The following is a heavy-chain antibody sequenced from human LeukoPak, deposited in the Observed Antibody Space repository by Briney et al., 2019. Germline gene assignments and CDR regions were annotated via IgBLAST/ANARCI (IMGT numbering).Heavy chain of an antibody. CDR3: AKEGRRSGWYDYYYYGMDV. V-gene: IGHV3-9*01. J-gene: IGHJ6*02. Sequence: PGRSLRLSCAASGFTFDDCAMHWVRQAPGKGLEWVSGMSWNSGSIGYADSVKGRFTISRDNAKNSLYLQMNGLRAEDTALYYCAKEGRRSGWYDYYYYGMDVWGQGTTVTVSS. D-gene: IGHD6-19*01. CDR1: GFTFDDCA. CDR2: MSWNSGSI.